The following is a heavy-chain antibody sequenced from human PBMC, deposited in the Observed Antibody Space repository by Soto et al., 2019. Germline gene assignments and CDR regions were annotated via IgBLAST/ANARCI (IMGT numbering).Heavy chain of an antibody. Sequence: SGGGLVQPGGSLRLSCAASGFTFSSYAMHWVRQAPGKGLEYVSAISSNGGSTYYANSVKGRFTISRDNSKNTLYLQMGSLRAEDMAVYYCARGPGYDFDYWGQGTLVTVSS. CDR1: GFTFSSYA. D-gene: IGHD5-18*01. CDR3: ARGPGYDFDY. CDR2: ISSNGGST. J-gene: IGHJ4*02. V-gene: IGHV3-64*01.